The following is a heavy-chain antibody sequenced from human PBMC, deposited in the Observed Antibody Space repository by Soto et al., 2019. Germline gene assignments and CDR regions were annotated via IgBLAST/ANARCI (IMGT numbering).Heavy chain of an antibody. Sequence: QVQLVESGGGVVQPGRSLRLSCAASGFTFSSYGMHWVRQAPGKGLEWVAVISYDGSNKYYADSVKGRFTISRDNSKNTLYLQMNSLRAEDTAVYYCAKDLLSYDSSGSPGYWGQGTLVTVSS. J-gene: IGHJ4*02. CDR1: GFTFSSYG. V-gene: IGHV3-30*18. CDR2: ISYDGSNK. CDR3: AKDLLSYDSSGSPGY. D-gene: IGHD3-22*01.